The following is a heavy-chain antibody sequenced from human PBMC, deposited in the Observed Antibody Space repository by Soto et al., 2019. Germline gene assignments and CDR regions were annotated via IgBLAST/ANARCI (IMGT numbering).Heavy chain of an antibody. CDR1: GFTFSSYA. V-gene: IGHV3-64D*08. Sequence: GGSLRLSCSASGFTFSSYAMHWVRQAPGKGLEYVSAISSNGGSTYYADSVKGRFTISRDNSKNTLYPQMSSLRAEDTAVYYCVKVGAAAGTYYWGQGTLVTVSS. J-gene: IGHJ4*02. CDR3: VKVGAAAGTYY. D-gene: IGHD6-13*01. CDR2: ISSNGGST.